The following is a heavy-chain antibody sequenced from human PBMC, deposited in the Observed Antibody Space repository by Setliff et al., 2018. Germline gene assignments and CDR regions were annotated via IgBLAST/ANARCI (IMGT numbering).Heavy chain of an antibody. CDR2: IYYSGST. J-gene: IGHJ1*01. Sequence: LSLTCTVSGGSISSYYWSWIRQPPGKGLEWIGYIYYSGSTNYNPSLKSRVTISVDTSKNQFSLKLSSVTAADTAVYYCASRNSDGGPEYFQHWGQGALVTVSS. CDR1: GGSISSYY. CDR3: ASRNSDGGPEYFQH. V-gene: IGHV4-59*08. D-gene: IGHD1-26*01.